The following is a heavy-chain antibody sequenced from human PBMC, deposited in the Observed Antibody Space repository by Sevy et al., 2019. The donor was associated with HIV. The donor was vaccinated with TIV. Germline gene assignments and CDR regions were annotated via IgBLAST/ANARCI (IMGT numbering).Heavy chain of an antibody. D-gene: IGHD3-3*01. V-gene: IGHV3-23*01. Sequence: GGSLRLSCEASGFTFSSYAMSWVRQAPGKGLEWVSSISASRGSSYYADSVKGRFTISRDNSKNTLYLQMNSLRAEDTAQYYCAKDKELGSGNWFDSWGQGTLVTVSS. CDR2: ISASRGSS. J-gene: IGHJ5*01. CDR3: AKDKELGSGNWFDS. CDR1: GFTFSSYA.